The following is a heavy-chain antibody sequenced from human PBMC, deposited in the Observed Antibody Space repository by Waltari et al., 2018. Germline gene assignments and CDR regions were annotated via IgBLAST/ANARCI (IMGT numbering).Heavy chain of an antibody. D-gene: IGHD5-12*01. V-gene: IGHV1-2*02. CDR2: INPNSGGT. Sequence: QVQLVQSGAEVKKPGASVKVPCKASGYPFTGYYMHWVRQAAGQGLEWMGWINPNSGGTNYAQKFQGRVTMTRDTSISTAYMELSRLRSDDTAVYYCARPRKVATTRGWFDPWGQGTLVTVSS. CDR1: GYPFTGYY. CDR3: ARPRKVATTRGWFDP. J-gene: IGHJ5*02.